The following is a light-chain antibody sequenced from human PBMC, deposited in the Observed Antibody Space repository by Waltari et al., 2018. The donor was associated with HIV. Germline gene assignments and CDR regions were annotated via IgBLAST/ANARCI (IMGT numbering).Light chain of an antibody. CDR1: QSVSSY. J-gene: IGKJ1*01. Sequence: EIVLTQSPATLSLSPGERATLSCRASQSVSSYLAWYQQKPGQAPRPLIYDASNRATGIPARFRGSGSGTDFTRTMSSLEPEDFAVYYCQQRSNSPRTFGQGTKVGFK. CDR3: QQRSNSPRT. CDR2: DAS. V-gene: IGKV3-11*01.